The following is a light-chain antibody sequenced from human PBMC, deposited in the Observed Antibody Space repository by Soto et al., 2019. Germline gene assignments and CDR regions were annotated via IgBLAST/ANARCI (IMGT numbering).Light chain of an antibody. V-gene: IGKV3-11*01. Sequence: ETVLTQSPATLSLSPGERATLSCRASQYVDKYIAWYQQKIGQAPRLLIYDGSNRATGIPARFSGSGSGTDFTLTISSLEPEDFAVYYCQQRKNWPPFTFGQGTRLEI. CDR3: QQRKNWPPFT. J-gene: IGKJ5*01. CDR2: DGS. CDR1: QYVDKY.